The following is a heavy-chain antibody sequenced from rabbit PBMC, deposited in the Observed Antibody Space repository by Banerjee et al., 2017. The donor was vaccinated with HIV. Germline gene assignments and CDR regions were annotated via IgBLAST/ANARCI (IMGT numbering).Heavy chain of an antibody. J-gene: IGHJ4*01. Sequence: QSLEESGGDLVKPGASLTLTCTASGFSFSSSYYMCWVRQAPGKGLEWIACMDAGNSGSTYYANWAKGRFTISKTSSTTVTLQMTSLTAADTATYFCARGTYGYAGYAPNLWGPGTLVTVS. CDR1: GFSFSSSYY. CDR2: MDAGNSGST. CDR3: ARGTYGYAGYAPNL. V-gene: IGHV1S40*01. D-gene: IGHD6-1*01.